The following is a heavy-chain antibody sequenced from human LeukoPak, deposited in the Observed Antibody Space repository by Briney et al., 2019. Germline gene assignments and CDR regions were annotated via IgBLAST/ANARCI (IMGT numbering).Heavy chain of an antibody. V-gene: IGHV1-18*01. CDR3: SRARTVGYYDSSGF. CDR2: ISPADGKT. J-gene: IGHJ4*02. Sequence: GAPVKVSCKTSGYPFTSYGLSWIRQAPGQGLEWIGWISPADGKTRFSQNFVGRVTLTTDTPTSTVNMELRSLRSDDTAVYYCSRARTVGYYDSSGFWGQGTLVTVSS. D-gene: IGHD3-22*01. CDR1: GYPFTSYG.